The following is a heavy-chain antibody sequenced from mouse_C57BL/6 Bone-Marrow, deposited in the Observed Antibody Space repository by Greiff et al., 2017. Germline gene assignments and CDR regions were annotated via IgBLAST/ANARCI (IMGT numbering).Heavy chain of an antibody. Sequence: QVQLQQSGAELARPGASVKLSCKASGYTFTSYGISWVKQRTGQGLEWIGEIYPRSGNTYYNGKFKGKATLTADKSSSTAYMELRSLTSEDSAVYFCAREKTTVVEGAMDYWGQGTSVTVSS. J-gene: IGHJ4*01. CDR3: AREKTTVVEGAMDY. CDR2: IYPRSGNT. D-gene: IGHD1-1*01. CDR1: GYTFTSYG. V-gene: IGHV1-81*01.